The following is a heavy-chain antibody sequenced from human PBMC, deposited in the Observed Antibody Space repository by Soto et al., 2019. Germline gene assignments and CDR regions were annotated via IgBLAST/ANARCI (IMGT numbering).Heavy chain of an antibody. CDR1: GFTFSSYA. D-gene: IGHD4-4*01. CDR3: VKGGLQDAFDI. CDR2: ISSNGGST. V-gene: IGHV3-64D*06. J-gene: IGHJ3*02. Sequence: GGSLGLSCSASGFTFSSYAMHWVRQAPGKGLEYVSAISSNGGSTYYADSVKGRFTISRDNSKNTLYLQMSSLRAEDTAVYYCVKGGLQDAFDIWGQGTMVTVSS.